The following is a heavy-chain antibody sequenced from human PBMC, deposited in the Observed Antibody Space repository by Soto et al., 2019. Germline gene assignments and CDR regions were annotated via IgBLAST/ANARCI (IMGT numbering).Heavy chain of an antibody. J-gene: IGHJ3*02. CDR3: GRDPRHYYGSGSVQSGGI. V-gene: IGHV1-18*01. Sequence: ASVKVSCKASGYTCTSYGISGVRQAPGQGREWMGWISAYNGNTNCAQKLQGRVTTTTDTSTSRADTVLWSLRADDTAVSCCGRDPRHYYGSGSVQSGGIWGQGTMVTVSS. CDR1: GYTCTSYG. D-gene: IGHD3-10*01. CDR2: ISAYNGNT.